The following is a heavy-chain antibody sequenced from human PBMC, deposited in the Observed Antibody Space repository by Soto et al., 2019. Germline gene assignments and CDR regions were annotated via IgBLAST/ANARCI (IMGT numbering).Heavy chain of an antibody. CDR2: ISTYNGDT. CDR3: AREGVAPYYYYGMDV. J-gene: IGHJ6*02. V-gene: IGHV1-18*01. CDR1: GYTFTRSG. Sequence: QVQLVQSGAEVKKPGASVKVSCKASGYTFTRSGISWVRQAPGQGLEWMGWISTYNGDTNYAQTFQGRVTMTTDTSKSKVYRELRSLRSDDTAVYYCAREGVAPYYYYGMDVWGQGTPVTVSS. D-gene: IGHD5-12*01.